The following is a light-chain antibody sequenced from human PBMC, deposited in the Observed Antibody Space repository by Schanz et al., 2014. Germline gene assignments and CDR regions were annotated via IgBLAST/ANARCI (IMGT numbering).Light chain of an antibody. V-gene: IGKV1-39*01. CDR2: AAS. CDR1: QSISDY. J-gene: IGKJ1*01. Sequence: DIRVTQSPSSLSASVGDRVTITCRASQSISDYLNWYQQKPGKAPKLLIYAASILQSGVPSRFSGSGSGTDFTLVISGLQPEDFATYFCQHSRGAPPTFGQGTKVDIK. CDR3: QHSRGAPPT.